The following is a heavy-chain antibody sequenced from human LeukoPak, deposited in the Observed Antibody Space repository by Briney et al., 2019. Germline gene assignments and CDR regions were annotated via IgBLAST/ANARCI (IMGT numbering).Heavy chain of an antibody. J-gene: IGHJ6*03. CDR3: AKDSKIVGPTFRSYHYMDV. CDR2: ISGSGGSK. D-gene: IGHD1-26*01. CDR1: GFTFSSYA. Sequence: GGSLRLSCAASGFTFSSYAMSWVRQAPGKGLEWVSGISGSGGSKYYADSVKGRFTISRDNSKNTLYLQMNSLRVEDTAVYYCAKDSKIVGPTFRSYHYMDVWGKGTTVTVSS. V-gene: IGHV3-23*01.